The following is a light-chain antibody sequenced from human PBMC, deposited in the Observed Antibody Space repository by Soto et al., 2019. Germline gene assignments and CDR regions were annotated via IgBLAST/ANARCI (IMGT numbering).Light chain of an antibody. CDR3: SSYAGSNRIVV. CDR2: EVS. J-gene: IGLJ2*01. Sequence: QSALTQPPSASGSPGQSVTISCTGTSSDVGGYNYVSWYQQHPGKAPKLMIYEVSKRPSGVPDRFSGSKSGNTASLTVSGLQAEDEADYYCSSYAGSNRIVVFGGGTKVTLL. V-gene: IGLV2-8*01. CDR1: SSDVGGYNY.